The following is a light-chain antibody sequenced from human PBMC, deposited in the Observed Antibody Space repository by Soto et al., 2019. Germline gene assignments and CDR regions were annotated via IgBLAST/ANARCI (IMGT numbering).Light chain of an antibody. V-gene: IGKV1-39*01. Sequence: DIHMTQSPSSLSPSVGDRVTITCRASQSISSHLDWYQQKPGRAPRLLIYEASNLQSGVPSRFSGSGSGTDFTLTISSLLPEDFATYYCQQGYSTPVTFGQGTRLELK. J-gene: IGKJ5*01. CDR2: EAS. CDR3: QQGYSTPVT. CDR1: QSISSH.